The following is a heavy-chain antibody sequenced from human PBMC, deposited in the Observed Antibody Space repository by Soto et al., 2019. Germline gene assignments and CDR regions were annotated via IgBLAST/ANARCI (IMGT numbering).Heavy chain of an antibody. CDR3: AICGESYNFDY. V-gene: IGHV3-21*01. Sequence: GGSLRLSCAASGFTFSSYSMSWVRQAPGKGLEWVSSISSSSGYIYYADSVKGRFTISRDNAKNSLYLQMNSLRAEDTAVYYCAICGESYNFDYWGQGTLVTVSS. D-gene: IGHD1-26*01. J-gene: IGHJ4*02. CDR1: GFTFSSYS. CDR2: ISSSSGYI.